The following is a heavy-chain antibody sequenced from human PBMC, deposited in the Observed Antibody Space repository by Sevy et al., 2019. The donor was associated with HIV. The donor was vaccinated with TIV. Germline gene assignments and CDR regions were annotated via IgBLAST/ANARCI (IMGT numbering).Heavy chain of an antibody. V-gene: IGHV4-39*01. CDR2: IYYSGST. CDR1: GGSISSSSYY. J-gene: IGHJ4*02. D-gene: IGHD5-12*01. CDR3: ATQDGYNLRYFDY. Sequence: SETLSLTCTVSGGSISSSSYYWGWIRQPPGKGLEWIGSIYYSGSTYYNPSLKSRVTISADTSKNQFSLKPSSVTAADTAVYYCATQDGYNLRYFDYWGQGTLVTVSS.